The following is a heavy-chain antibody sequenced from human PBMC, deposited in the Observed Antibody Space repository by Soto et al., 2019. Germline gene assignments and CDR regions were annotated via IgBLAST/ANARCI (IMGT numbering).Heavy chain of an antibody. Sequence: GGSLRLSCAASGFTFSSYWMSWVRQAPGKGLEWVANIKQDGSEKYYVDSVKGRFIISRDNAKNSLYLQMNSLRAEDTAVYYCASTITMIVVASLNYFDYWGQGTLVTVSS. CDR1: GFTFSSYW. CDR2: IKQDGSEK. V-gene: IGHV3-7*01. D-gene: IGHD3-22*01. J-gene: IGHJ4*02. CDR3: ASTITMIVVASLNYFDY.